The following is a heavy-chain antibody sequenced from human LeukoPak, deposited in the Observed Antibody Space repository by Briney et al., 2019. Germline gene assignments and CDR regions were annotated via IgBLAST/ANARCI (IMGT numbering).Heavy chain of an antibody. CDR3: AKELDSRGYSDY. D-gene: IGHD3-22*01. CDR1: GFAFSTYS. V-gene: IGHV3-23*01. J-gene: IGHJ4*02. Sequence: GGSLRLSCAASGFAFSTYSMSWVRQAPGKGLEWVSAINSGGGTYYPDSVKGRFTISRDNSKNTVYLQMNSLRAEDTAVYYCAKELDSRGYSDYWGQGTLVTVSS. CDR2: INSGGGT.